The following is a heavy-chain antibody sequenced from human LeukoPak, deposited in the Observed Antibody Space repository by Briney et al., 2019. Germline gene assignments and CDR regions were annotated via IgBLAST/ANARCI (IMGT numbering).Heavy chain of an antibody. J-gene: IGHJ4*02. Sequence: PGGSLRLSCAASGFTFSSYSMNWVRQAPGKGLEWVSSISSSSSYIYYADSVKGRFTISRDNAKNSLYLQMNSLRAEDTAVYYCAKWELYSGFYYIDYWGQGTLATVS. CDR1: GFTFSSYS. CDR2: ISSSSSYI. CDR3: AKWELYSGFYYIDY. D-gene: IGHD1-26*01. V-gene: IGHV3-21*01.